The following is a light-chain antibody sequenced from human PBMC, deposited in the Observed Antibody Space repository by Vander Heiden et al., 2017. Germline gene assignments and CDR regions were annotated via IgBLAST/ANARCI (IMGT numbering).Light chain of an antibody. CDR1: QSISSW. Sequence: DIQMTQSPSTLSASVGDRVTITCRASQSISSWLAWYQQKPGKAPKLLIYKASSLESGVPSRCSGSGSGTEFTLTISRLQPDDFANYYCQQYNSYWTFGQGTKVEIK. CDR2: KAS. CDR3: QQYNSYWT. J-gene: IGKJ1*01. V-gene: IGKV1-5*03.